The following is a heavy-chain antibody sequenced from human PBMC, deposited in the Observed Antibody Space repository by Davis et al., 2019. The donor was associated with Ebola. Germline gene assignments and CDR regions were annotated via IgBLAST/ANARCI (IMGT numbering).Heavy chain of an antibody. CDR1: GSTISSNY. D-gene: IGHD1-26*01. J-gene: IGHJ3*02. Sequence: GGSLRPSCAASGSTISSNYMSWVRQAPGKGLEWVSAISGSGGSTYYADSVKGRFTISRDNSKNTLYLQMNGLRVEDTAIYYCAKDTSNIWFDIWGQGTNVTVAS. V-gene: IGHV3-23*01. CDR2: ISGSGGST. CDR3: AKDTSNIWFDI.